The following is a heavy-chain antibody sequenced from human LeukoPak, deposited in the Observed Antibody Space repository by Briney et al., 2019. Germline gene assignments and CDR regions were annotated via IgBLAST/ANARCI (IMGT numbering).Heavy chain of an antibody. CDR2: INSDGGST. V-gene: IGHV3-74*01. CDR3: ARDRSEIWFGEYTFNY. J-gene: IGHJ4*02. D-gene: IGHD3-10*01. Sequence: GGSLRLSCAASGFTFSSYWMHWVRQAPGKGLVWVSRINSDGGSTSYADSVKGRFTVSRDNAKNTLYLQMNSLRAEDTAVYYCARDRSEIWFGEYTFNYWGQGTLVTVSS. CDR1: GFTFSSYW.